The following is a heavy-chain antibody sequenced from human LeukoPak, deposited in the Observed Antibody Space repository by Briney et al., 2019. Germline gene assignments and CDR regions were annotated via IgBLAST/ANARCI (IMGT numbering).Heavy chain of an antibody. V-gene: IGHV1-8*02. Sequence: ASVKVSCKASGYTFTSYAMNWVRQATGQGLEWMGWMNPNSGKTGYTQKFQGRFSMTRGTSISTAYLELNSLTSEDTAVYYCARGGGFSFGAQSYYQLSLWGQGTLVTVSS. CDR2: MNPNSGKT. J-gene: IGHJ4*02. D-gene: IGHD3-10*01. CDR3: ARGGGFSFGAQSYYQLSL. CDR1: GYTFTSYA.